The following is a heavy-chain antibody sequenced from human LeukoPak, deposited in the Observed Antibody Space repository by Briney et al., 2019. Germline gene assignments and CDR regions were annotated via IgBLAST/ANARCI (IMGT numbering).Heavy chain of an antibody. D-gene: IGHD5-24*01. CDR3: AREGQMATTSGLVSY. Sequence: GGSLRLSCAASGLTFSSYAMHWVRQAPGKGLEWVAVISYDGSNKYYADSVKGRFTISRDNSKNTLYLQMNSLRAEDTGVYYCAREGQMATTSGLVSYWGQGTLVTVSS. V-gene: IGHV3-30*04. CDR1: GLTFSSYA. CDR2: ISYDGSNK. J-gene: IGHJ4*02.